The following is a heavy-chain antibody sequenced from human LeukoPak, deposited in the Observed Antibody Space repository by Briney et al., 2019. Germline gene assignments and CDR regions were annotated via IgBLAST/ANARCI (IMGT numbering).Heavy chain of an antibody. CDR3: ARSMYYYHTSGYLSYFDY. V-gene: IGHV5-51*01. CDR2: IYPGDSDT. D-gene: IGHD3-22*01. J-gene: IGHJ4*02. CDR1: GYSFTSYW. Sequence: GESLKISCKGSGYSFTSYWIGWVRQMPGKGLEWMGIIYPGDSDTRYSPSFQGQVTISADKSISTAYLQWSSLKASDTAMYYCARSMYYYHTSGYLSYFDYWGQGTLVTVSS.